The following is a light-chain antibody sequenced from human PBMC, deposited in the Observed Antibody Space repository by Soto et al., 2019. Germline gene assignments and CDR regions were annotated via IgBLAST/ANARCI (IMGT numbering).Light chain of an antibody. Sequence: EFVLTQSPGTLSLSPGXRATLSCRASQTVRNNYLAWYQQKPGQAPRLLIYDASSRATGIPDRFSGGGSGTDFTLTISRLEPEDFAVYYCQQFSSYPLTFGGGTKVDVK. CDR1: QTVRNNY. J-gene: IGKJ4*01. CDR2: DAS. V-gene: IGKV3-20*01. CDR3: QQFSSYPLT.